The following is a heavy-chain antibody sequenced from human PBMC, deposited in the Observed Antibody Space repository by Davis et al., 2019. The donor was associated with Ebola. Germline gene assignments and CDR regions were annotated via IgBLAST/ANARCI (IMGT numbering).Heavy chain of an antibody. D-gene: IGHD2-15*01. CDR2: INHSGST. Sequence: SETLSLTCAVYAGSFSDYYWNWIRRPPGKGLEWIGEINHSGSTNYNPSLKSRVTISVDTSKNQFSLKLSSVTAADTAVYYCARVVFVAGATPSWYFDLWGRGTLVTVSP. J-gene: IGHJ2*01. CDR1: AGSFSDYY. V-gene: IGHV4-34*01. CDR3: ARVVFVAGATPSWYFDL.